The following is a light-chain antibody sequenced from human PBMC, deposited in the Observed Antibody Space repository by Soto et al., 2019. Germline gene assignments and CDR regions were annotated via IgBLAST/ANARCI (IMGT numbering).Light chain of an antibody. CDR2: EGS. CDR1: SGDVGDYYL. V-gene: IGLV2-23*01. J-gene: IGLJ2*01. CDR3: CSYAVTVV. Sequence: QAVVTQPASVSGSPGQSITISCSETSGDVGDYYLVSWYQQHPGKGPRLIIYEGSKRPSGVSDRFSGSRSGHTASLTISGLQAEDEAVYYCCSYAVTVVFGGGTKLTVL.